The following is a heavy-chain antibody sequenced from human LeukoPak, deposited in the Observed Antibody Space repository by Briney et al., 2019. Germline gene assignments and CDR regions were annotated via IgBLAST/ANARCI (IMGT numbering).Heavy chain of an antibody. CDR3: ARDRYYYGSRGRYMDV. J-gene: IGHJ6*03. D-gene: IGHD3-10*01. CDR1: DDSISSSTYY. Sequence: SETLSLTCIISDDSISSSTYYWGWIRQPPGKGLEWIGTLYYSGKTYYNPSLKSRVTMSVDTSKNQFSLKLSSVTAADTAVYYCARDRYYYGSRGRYMDVWGKGTTVTISS. CDR2: LYYSGKT. V-gene: IGHV4-39*07.